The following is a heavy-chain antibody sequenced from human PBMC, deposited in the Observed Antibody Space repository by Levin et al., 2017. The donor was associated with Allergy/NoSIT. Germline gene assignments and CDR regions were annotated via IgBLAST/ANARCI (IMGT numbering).Heavy chain of an antibody. V-gene: IGHV4-4*07. D-gene: IGHD3-16*01. Sequence: GSLRLSCTVSGGSISLYYWSWIQQPAGKGLEWIGRIFASGGTNYNPSLKSRVTMSVDTSKNQFSLRMTSVTAADTAVYYCARAPSSPRDLGAFDIWGQGTMVTVSS. CDR1: GGSISLYY. CDR3: ARAPSSPRDLGAFDI. J-gene: IGHJ3*02. CDR2: IFASGGT.